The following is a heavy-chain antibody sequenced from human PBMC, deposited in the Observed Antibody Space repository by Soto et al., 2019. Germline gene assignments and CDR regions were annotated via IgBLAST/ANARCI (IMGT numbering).Heavy chain of an antibody. J-gene: IGHJ6*02. Sequence: ASVKVSCKASGYTFTSYYFNWVRQATGQGLEWMGWMNPNSGNTGYAQKFQGRITMTRDTSISTAYMELSNLTPGDTAVYYCARAALTVNNLDVWGQGTTVTVSS. CDR3: ARAALTVNNLDV. CDR1: GYTFTSYY. V-gene: IGHV1-8*01. CDR2: MNPNSGNT. D-gene: IGHD7-27*01.